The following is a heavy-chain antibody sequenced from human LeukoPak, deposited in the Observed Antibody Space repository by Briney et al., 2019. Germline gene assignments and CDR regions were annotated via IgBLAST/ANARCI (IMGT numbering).Heavy chain of an antibody. V-gene: IGHV6-1*01. CDR2: TYYRSKWSN. Sequence: SQTLSLTCAISGDSVSSDSVSWNWIRQSPSRGFEWLGRTYYRSKWSNDYAVSVKSRITINPDTSKNQFSLQLNSVTPEDTAVYYCARNTPDSGTHQRFDPWGQGTLVTVSS. J-gene: IGHJ5*02. D-gene: IGHD2-2*02. CDR3: ARNTPDSGTHQRFDP. CDR1: GDSVSSDSVS.